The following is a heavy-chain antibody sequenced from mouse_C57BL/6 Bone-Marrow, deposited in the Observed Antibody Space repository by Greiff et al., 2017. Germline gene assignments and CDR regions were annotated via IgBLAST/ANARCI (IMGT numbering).Heavy chain of an antibody. Sequence: EVKVVESGGDLVKPGGSLKLSCAASGFTFSSYGMSWVRQTPDKRLEWVATISSGGSYTYYPDSVKGRFTISRDNAKNTLYLQMSRLKSEDTAMYYCARHHPITTVVARPFAYWGQGTLVTVSA. D-gene: IGHD1-1*01. CDR1: GFTFSSYG. V-gene: IGHV5-6*01. CDR3: ARHHPITTVVARPFAY. J-gene: IGHJ3*01. CDR2: ISSGGSYT.